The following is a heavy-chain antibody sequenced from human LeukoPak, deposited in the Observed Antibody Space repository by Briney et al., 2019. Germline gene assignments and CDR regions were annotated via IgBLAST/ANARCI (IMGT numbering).Heavy chain of an antibody. CDR2: IKQDGSEK. V-gene: IGHV3-7*03. D-gene: IGHD6-25*01. CDR3: VRGPHIAATSY. J-gene: IGHJ4*02. Sequence: PGGSLRLSCAVSGLTFNNYAMSWVRQAPGKGLEWVANIKQDGSEKQYVDSVKGRFAISRDNAKKSLYLQINTLRAEDTAVYYCVRGPHIAATSYWGQGTLVTVSS. CDR1: GLTFNNYA.